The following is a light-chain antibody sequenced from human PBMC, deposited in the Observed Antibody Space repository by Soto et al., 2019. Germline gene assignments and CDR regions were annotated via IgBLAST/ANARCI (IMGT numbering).Light chain of an antibody. V-gene: IGLV1-44*01. J-gene: IGLJ2*01. CDR3: AAWDDSLNGVV. Sequence: QSVLTQPPSASGTPGQRVTISCSGSSSNIGSNSVNWYQQLPGTAPKLLMYSSNQRPSGVPDRFSGSKSGTSASLAISGLQSEDEADYYGAAWDDSLNGVVFGGGTKLTV. CDR2: SSN. CDR1: SSNIGSNS.